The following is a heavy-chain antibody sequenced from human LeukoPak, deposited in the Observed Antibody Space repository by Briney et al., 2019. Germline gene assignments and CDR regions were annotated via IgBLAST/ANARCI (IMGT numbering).Heavy chain of an antibody. CDR1: GFTFDDSD. D-gene: IGHD2-21*02. J-gene: IGHJ4*02. V-gene: IGHV3-20*04. Sequence: GGSLRLSCAASGFTFDDSDMNWVRQAPGKGLEWVSSINWNGASTGYADSVKGRFTISRNNARTSLYLQMNSLRAEDTAFYYCARERGCGGDCYHFDYWGQGTLVTVSS. CDR2: INWNGAST. CDR3: ARERGCGGDCYHFDY.